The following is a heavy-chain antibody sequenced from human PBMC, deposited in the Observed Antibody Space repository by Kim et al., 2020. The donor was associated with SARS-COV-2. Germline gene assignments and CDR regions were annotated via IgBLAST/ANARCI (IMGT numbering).Heavy chain of an antibody. J-gene: IGHJ4*02. CDR1: GFTFSSYA. Sequence: GGSLRLSCEASGFTFSSYAMSWVRQAPGKGLEWVSAISGSGGSTYYADSVKGRFTISRDNSKNTLYLQMNSLRAEDTAVYYCAKDQSVTRFHFDSWGQGTLVTVSS. CDR2: ISGSGGST. V-gene: IGHV3-23*01. D-gene: IGHD4-4*01. CDR3: AKDQSVTRFHFDS.